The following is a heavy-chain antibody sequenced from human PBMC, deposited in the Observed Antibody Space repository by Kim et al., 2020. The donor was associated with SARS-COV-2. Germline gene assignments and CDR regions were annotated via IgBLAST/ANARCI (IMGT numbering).Heavy chain of an antibody. V-gene: IGHV1-3*01. Sequence: ASVKVSCKASGYTFTSYAMHWVRQAPGQRLEWMGWINAGNGNTKYSQKFQGRVTITRDTSASTAYMELSSLRSEDTAVYYCARDPDSSGWYETSYYYGMDVWGQGTTVTVSS. J-gene: IGHJ6*02. CDR1: GYTFTSYA. CDR3: ARDPDSSGWYETSYYYGMDV. CDR2: INAGNGNT. D-gene: IGHD6-19*01.